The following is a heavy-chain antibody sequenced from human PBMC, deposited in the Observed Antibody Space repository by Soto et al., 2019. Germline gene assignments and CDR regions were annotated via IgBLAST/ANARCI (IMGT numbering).Heavy chain of an antibody. V-gene: IGHV4-34*01. CDR2: INHSGST. D-gene: IGHD3-10*01. CDR3: ARGGLIRGVLYY. CDR1: DGSSNNYY. J-gene: IGHJ4*02. Sequence: QVQLQQWGAGLLKPSETLSLTCAVYDGSSNNYYWSWIRQPPGKGLEWIGEINHSGSTNYNASLKSRVTISEDTSKKQFSLELRFVTAADTAVCYCARGGLIRGVLYYWGQGTLVTVSS.